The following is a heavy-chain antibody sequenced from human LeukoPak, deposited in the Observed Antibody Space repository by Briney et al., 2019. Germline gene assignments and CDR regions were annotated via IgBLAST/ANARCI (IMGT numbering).Heavy chain of an antibody. D-gene: IGHD6-13*01. CDR1: GFTFGDYA. V-gene: IGHV3-49*04. Sequence: PGWSLRLSCTASGFTFGDYAMSWVRQAPGKGLEWVGFIRSKAYGGTTEYAASVKGRFTISRNDSKSIAYLQMNSLKTEDTAVYYCTSRRIAAAGPFDYWGQGTLVTVSS. CDR2: IRSKAYGGTT. CDR3: TSRRIAAAGPFDY. J-gene: IGHJ4*02.